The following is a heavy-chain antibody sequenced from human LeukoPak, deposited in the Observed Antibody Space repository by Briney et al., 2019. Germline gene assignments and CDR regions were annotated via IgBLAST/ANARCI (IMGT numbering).Heavy chain of an antibody. CDR3: ARFDRDGYNLDY. D-gene: IGHD5-24*01. J-gene: IGHJ4*02. Sequence: SETLSLTCTVSGGSISGYYWTWIRQPPGKGLEWIGYIYYTGSTNYNPSLRSRVTISVDTSKNQFSLNLSSVTAADTALYYCARFDRDGYNLDYWGQGTLVTVSS. V-gene: IGHV4-59*01. CDR1: GGSISGYY. CDR2: IYYTGST.